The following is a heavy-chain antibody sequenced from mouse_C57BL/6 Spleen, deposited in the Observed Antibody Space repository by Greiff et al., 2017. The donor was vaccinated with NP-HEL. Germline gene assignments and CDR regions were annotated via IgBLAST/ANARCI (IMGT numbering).Heavy chain of an antibody. J-gene: IGHJ1*03. CDR3: ARSNWDVGYFDV. Sequence: VHLVESGAELAKPGASVKLSCKASGYTFTSYWMHWVKQRPGQGLEWIGYINPSSGYTKYNQKFKDKATLTADKSSSTAYMQLSSLTSEDSAVYYCARSNWDVGYFDVWGTGTTVTVSS. D-gene: IGHD4-1*01. CDR2: INPSSGYT. V-gene: IGHV1-7*01. CDR1: GYTFTSYW.